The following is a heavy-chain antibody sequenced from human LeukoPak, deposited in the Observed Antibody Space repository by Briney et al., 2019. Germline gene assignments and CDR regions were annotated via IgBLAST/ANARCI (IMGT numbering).Heavy chain of an antibody. V-gene: IGHV3-30*04. J-gene: IGHJ4*02. CDR2: ISCDGSNK. Sequence: GGSLRLSCAASGFTFSSYAMHWVRQAPGKGLEWVAVISCDGSNKYYADSVKGRFTISRDNSKNTLYLQMNSLRAEDTAVYYCAREGQITFGGVIVMAPFFDYWGQGTLVTVSS. D-gene: IGHD3-16*02. CDR3: AREGQITFGGVIVMAPFFDY. CDR1: GFTFSSYA.